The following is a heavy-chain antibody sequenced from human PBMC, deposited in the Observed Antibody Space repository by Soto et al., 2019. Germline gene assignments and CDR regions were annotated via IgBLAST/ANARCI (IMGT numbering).Heavy chain of an antibody. CDR3: AREVGSATTSDAFDI. CDR2: IYYSGRA. V-gene: IGHV4-31*01. J-gene: IGHJ3*02. Sequence: QVQLQESGPGLVKPSQTLSLTCTVSGGSISSDNYFWSWIRQHPGKGLEWIGYIYYSGRAYYNPSLKSQVTISVDTSKNQVSLRLNSVTAADTAMYYCAREVGSATTSDAFDIWGQGTMVTVSS. D-gene: IGHD1-26*01. CDR1: GGSISSDNYF.